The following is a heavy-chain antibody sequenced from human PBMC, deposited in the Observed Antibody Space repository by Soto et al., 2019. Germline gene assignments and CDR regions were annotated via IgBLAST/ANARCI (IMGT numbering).Heavy chain of an antibody. CDR1: GGSISGSYYY. Sequence: SETLSLTCTVSGGSISGSYYYWGWIRQPPGKGLEWIGSIFYSGSTYYNPSLKSRVTVSVDTSNNRFSLKVNSVTAADTAVYFCARTGNYDDSGPISSPDYWGQGTLVTVSS. CDR2: IFYSGST. CDR3: ARTGNYDDSGPISSPDY. V-gene: IGHV4-39*01. D-gene: IGHD3-22*01. J-gene: IGHJ4*02.